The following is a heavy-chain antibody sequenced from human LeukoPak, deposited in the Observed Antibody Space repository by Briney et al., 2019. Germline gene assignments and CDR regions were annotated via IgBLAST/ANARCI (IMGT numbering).Heavy chain of an antibody. CDR3: ARDPDFWTGYYYFDY. J-gene: IGHJ4*02. D-gene: IGHD3/OR15-3a*01. CDR2: IYYTGTT. V-gene: IGHV4-39*07. CDR1: GGSISSSSYY. Sequence: SETLSLTCTVSGGSISSSSYYWGWIRQPPGKGLEWIGSIYYTGTTYYNPSLKSRVTISVDTSKNQLSLKVSSVTAADTAVFYCARDPDFWTGYYYFDYWGQGTLVTVSS.